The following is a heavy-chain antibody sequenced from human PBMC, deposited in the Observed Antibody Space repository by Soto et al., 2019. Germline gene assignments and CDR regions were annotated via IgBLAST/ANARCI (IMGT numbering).Heavy chain of an antibody. CDR1: GGSISTSDYS. D-gene: IGHD3-3*01. V-gene: IGHV4-30-2*01. CDR3: VRERTIFGVAPGGGVDV. Sequence: PSETLSLTCAVSGGSISTSDYSWSWIRQPPGRGLEWLGSIYHTGTTHYIPSLKNRLTMSLDKSKNQFSLDITSVTAADTALYYCVRERTIFGVAPGGGVDVWGQGTTVTV. J-gene: IGHJ6*02. CDR2: IYHTGTT.